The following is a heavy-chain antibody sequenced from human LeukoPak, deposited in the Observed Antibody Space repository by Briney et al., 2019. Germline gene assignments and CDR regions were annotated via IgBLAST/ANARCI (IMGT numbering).Heavy chain of an antibody. CDR2: VYLGDSDT. D-gene: IGHD1-26*01. V-gene: IGHV5-51*01. Sequence: GESLKISCKGSGYNFPNYWIAWVRQMPGKGLEWMGIVYLGDSDTRYSPSFQGQATISADKSISTAYVQWSSLKASDSAMYYCARHQNVGATSPFDYWGQGTLVTVSS. J-gene: IGHJ4*02. CDR1: GYNFPNYW. CDR3: ARHQNVGATSPFDY.